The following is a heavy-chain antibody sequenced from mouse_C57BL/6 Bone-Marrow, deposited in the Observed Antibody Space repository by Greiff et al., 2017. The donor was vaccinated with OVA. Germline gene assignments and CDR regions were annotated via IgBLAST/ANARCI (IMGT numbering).Heavy chain of an antibody. J-gene: IGHJ1*03. CDR1: GFTFNTYA. V-gene: IGHV10-3*01. CDR2: IRSKSSNYAT. Sequence: EVQLVESGGGLVQPKGSLKLSCAASGFTFNTYAMHWVRQAPGTGLEWVARIRSKSSNYATYYADSVKDRLTISRDDSPSMLKLQMNNLNAEYAAMYYGVRDLRYFDVWGTGTTVTVSS. CDR3: VRDLRYFDV. D-gene: IGHD1-1*01.